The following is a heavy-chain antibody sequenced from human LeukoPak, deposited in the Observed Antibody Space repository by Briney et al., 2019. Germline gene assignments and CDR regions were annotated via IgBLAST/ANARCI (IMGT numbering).Heavy chain of an antibody. Sequence: GGSLRLSCAASGFTFSSYWMHWVRQAPGKGLVWVSRINSDGSSTSYADSVKGRFTISRDNAKNTLSLQMNSLRAEDTAVYYCASLVIAIPNDYWGQGTLVTVSS. CDR1: GFTFSSYW. D-gene: IGHD2-21*01. V-gene: IGHV3-74*01. J-gene: IGHJ4*02. CDR3: ASLVIAIPNDY. CDR2: INSDGSST.